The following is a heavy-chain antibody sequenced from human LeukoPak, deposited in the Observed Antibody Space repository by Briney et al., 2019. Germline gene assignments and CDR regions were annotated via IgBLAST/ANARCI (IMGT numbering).Heavy chain of an antibody. CDR3: ARGHNWNPHYYYYYGMDV. D-gene: IGHD1-20*01. V-gene: IGHV1-18*01. J-gene: IGHJ6*02. Sequence: GASVKVSCKASGYTFTSYGISWVRQAPGQGLEWMGWISAYNGNTNYAQKLQGRVTMTTDTSTSTAYMELRSLRSDDTAVYYCARGHNWNPHYYYYYGMDVWGQGTTVTVSS. CDR2: ISAYNGNT. CDR1: GYTFTSYG.